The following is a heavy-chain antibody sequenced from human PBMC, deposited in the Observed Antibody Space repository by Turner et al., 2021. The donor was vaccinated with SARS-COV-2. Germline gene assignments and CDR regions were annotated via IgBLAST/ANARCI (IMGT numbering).Heavy chain of an antibody. Sequence: QVQLVGSGGGVVQPGRSLRLSCAASGFTFSSYGMHWVRQAPGKGLEWVAVISYDGSNKYYADSVKGRFTISRDNSKNTLYLQMNSLRAEDTAVYYCAKGWLQSGDAFDIWGQGTTVTISS. CDR3: AKGWLQSGDAFDI. CDR1: GFTFSSYG. CDR2: ISYDGSNK. D-gene: IGHD5-12*01. V-gene: IGHV3-30*18. J-gene: IGHJ3*02.